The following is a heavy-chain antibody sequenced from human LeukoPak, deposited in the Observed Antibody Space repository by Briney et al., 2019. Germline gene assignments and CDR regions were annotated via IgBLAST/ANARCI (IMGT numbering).Heavy chain of an antibody. V-gene: IGHV3-20*04. Sequence: PGGSLRLSCAASGFTFDDYDMSWVRQTPGKGLEWVSGIKWNGGSTGYADSVKGRLTISRDNAKKSLYLHMNSLRAEDTALYYCARVDTISRAGMDVWGQGTTVTVSS. J-gene: IGHJ6*02. D-gene: IGHD5-12*01. CDR1: GFTFDDYD. CDR2: IKWNGGST. CDR3: ARVDTISRAGMDV.